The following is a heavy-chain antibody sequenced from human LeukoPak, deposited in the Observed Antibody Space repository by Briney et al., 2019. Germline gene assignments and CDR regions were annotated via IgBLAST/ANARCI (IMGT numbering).Heavy chain of an antibody. D-gene: IGHD4-17*01. CDR2: FSNNGDNT. CDR3: VKATVTSSYFDYFDS. V-gene: IGHV3-64D*09. CDR1: GFSFSICS. Sequence: GGSLRLSCSASGFSFSICSMHWVRQAPGKGLEYFSAFSNNGDNTNYEDSVKGRFTSSRDNSKNTLYLQMSSLRAEDTAVYYCVKATVTSSYFDYFDSWGQGTRVTVSS. J-gene: IGHJ4*02.